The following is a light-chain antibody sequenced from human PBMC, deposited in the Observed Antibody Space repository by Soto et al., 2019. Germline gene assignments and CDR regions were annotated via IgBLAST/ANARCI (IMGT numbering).Light chain of an antibody. CDR1: SSSIGSNT. Sequence: QLVLTQPPSASGTPGQRVTISCSGSSSSIGSNTVNWYQQLPGTAPKLLIYGHNQRPSGVPDRFSGSKSGTSASLAISGLQSEDGADYYCAAWDDSLNGRVFGGSIKVTVL. CDR3: AAWDDSLNGRV. V-gene: IGLV1-44*01. CDR2: GHN. J-gene: IGLJ2*01.